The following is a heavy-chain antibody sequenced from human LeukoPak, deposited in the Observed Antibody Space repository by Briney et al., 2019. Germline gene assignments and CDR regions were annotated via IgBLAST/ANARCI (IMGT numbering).Heavy chain of an antibody. V-gene: IGHV3-23*01. CDR1: GFTFSSYA. D-gene: IGHD2-2*03. CDR3: AKDIGYCSSTSCYGGLDY. J-gene: IGHJ4*02. Sequence: GGSLRLSCAASGFTFSSYAMSWVRQAPGKGLEWVSAICGSGGSTYYADSVKGRFTISRENSKNTLYLQMNSLRAEDTAVYYCAKDIGYCSSTSCYGGLDYWGQGTLVTVSP. CDR2: ICGSGGST.